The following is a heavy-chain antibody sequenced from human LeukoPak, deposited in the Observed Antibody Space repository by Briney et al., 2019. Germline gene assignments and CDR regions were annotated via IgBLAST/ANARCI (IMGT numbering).Heavy chain of an antibody. Sequence: PGGSLRLSCAASGFSIRTYYMSWVRQVPGKGLEWVSVIYSGGTIRYADSVKGRFTFSRDNFKDTLNLQKNSLTADDTAVYYCVRAAHHYFCSDSSGYYGDALDVWGQGTVVTVSS. J-gene: IGHJ3*01. V-gene: IGHV3-53*01. CDR3: VRAAHHYFCSDSSGYYGDALDV. CDR1: GFSIRTYY. D-gene: IGHD3-22*01. CDR2: IYSGGTI.